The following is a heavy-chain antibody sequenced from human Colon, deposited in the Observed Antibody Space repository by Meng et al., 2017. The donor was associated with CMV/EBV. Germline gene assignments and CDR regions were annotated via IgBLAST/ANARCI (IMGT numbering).Heavy chain of an antibody. D-gene: IGHD6-19*01. Sequence: QVQLVQSVAEVKKPGASVKVSCKTSGYTFTNFGISWVRQAPGQGLEWMAYISPYNGDTNYAQKFRGRVTMTRDASVSTAYMELSGLTSDDTAVYFCVRSSGWSLFDYWGPGALVTVPS. V-gene: IGHV1-18*01. CDR3: VRSSGWSLFDY. J-gene: IGHJ4*02. CDR1: GYTFTNFG. CDR2: ISPYNGDT.